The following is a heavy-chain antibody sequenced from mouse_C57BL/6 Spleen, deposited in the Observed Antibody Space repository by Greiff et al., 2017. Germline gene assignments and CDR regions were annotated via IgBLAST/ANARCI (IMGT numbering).Heavy chain of an antibody. CDR2: IHPGSGST. J-gene: IGHJ2*01. Sequence: QVQLQQPGAELVKPGASVKMSCKASGYTFTSYWITWVKQRPGQGLEWIGDIHPGSGSTNYNENFKSKVTLTVDTSSSTVYMQLSSLTSEDSAVCYCASRGVNSLMDYWGQGTTLTVSS. CDR3: ASRGVNSLMDY. V-gene: IGHV1-55*01. CDR1: GYTFTSYW. D-gene: IGHD1-3*01.